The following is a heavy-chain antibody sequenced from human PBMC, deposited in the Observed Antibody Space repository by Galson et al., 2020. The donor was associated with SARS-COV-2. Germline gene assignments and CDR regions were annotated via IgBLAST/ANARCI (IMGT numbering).Heavy chain of an antibody. CDR1: GGSISSYY. J-gene: IGHJ3*02. CDR2: IYYSGST. Sequence: SQTLSLTCTVSGGSISSYYWSWIRQPPGKGLEWIGYIYYSGSTNYNPSLKSRVTISVDTSKNQFSLKLSSVTAADTAVYYCARHRITYYYDSSGYHDAFDIWGQGTMVTVSS. CDR3: ARHRITYYYDSSGYHDAFDI. V-gene: IGHV4-59*08. D-gene: IGHD3-22*01.